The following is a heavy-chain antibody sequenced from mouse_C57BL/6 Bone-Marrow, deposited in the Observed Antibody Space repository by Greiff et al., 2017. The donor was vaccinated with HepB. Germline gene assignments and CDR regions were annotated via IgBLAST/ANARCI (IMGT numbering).Heavy chain of an antibody. J-gene: IGHJ2*01. CDR2: LRLKSDNYAT. CDR1: GFTFSNYW. CDR3: TLYDGYFFDY. V-gene: IGHV6-3*01. D-gene: IGHD2-3*01. Sequence: EVKLVESGGGLVQPGGSMKLSCVASGFTFSNYWMNWVRQSPEKGLEWVAQLRLKSDNYATHYEESVKGRLTISRDDSKSSVYLQINNLRAEDTGIYSSTLYDGYFFDYWGQGTTLTVSS.